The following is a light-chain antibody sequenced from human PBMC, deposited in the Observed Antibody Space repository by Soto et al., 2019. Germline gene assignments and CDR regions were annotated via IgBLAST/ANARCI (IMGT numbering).Light chain of an antibody. CDR1: QRVSSSY. Sequence: EIVLTQSPGTLSLSPGERATLSCRASQRVSSSYLAWYQQKPGQAPRLLMYGASRRATGTPDRFSGSGSGTDFTLTISRLEPEDLAVYYCQLYDNWRTFGPGTKVDIK. J-gene: IGKJ3*01. CDR3: QLYDNWRT. V-gene: IGKV3-20*01. CDR2: GAS.